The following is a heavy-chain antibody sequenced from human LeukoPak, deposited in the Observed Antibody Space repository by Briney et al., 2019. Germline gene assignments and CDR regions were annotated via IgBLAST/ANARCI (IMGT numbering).Heavy chain of an antibody. CDR3: ARDLVSGDTAMVTSGDY. Sequence: PSETLSLTCTVSGGSISSGGYYWSWIRQHPGKGLEWIGYIYYSGSTYYNPSLKSRVTISVDTSKNQFSLKLSSVTAADTAVYYCARDLVSGDTAMVTSGDYWGQGTLVTVSS. CDR2: IYYSGST. V-gene: IGHV4-31*03. J-gene: IGHJ4*02. CDR1: GGSISSGGYY. D-gene: IGHD5-18*01.